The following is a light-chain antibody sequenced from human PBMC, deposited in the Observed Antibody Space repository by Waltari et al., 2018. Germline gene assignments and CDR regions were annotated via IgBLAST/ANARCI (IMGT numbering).Light chain of an antibody. CDR2: RAS. Sequence: DIQMTQSPSTLSASVGDRVTITCRVSQRISVWLAWYQQKPGKAPKLLVYRASSLESGVPSRFGGSGSGTEFTLTISSLQPDDFATYYCQQYNGYWTFGQGTKVEIK. CDR1: QRISVW. J-gene: IGKJ1*01. V-gene: IGKV1-5*03. CDR3: QQYNGYWT.